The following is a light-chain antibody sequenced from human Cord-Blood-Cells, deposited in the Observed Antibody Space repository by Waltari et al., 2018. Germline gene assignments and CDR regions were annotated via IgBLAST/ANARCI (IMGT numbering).Light chain of an antibody. Sequence: AIRMTQSSSPLSASPGARVTITCRASQGISSYLAWYQQKPGKAPKLLIYAPSTLQSGVPSRFSGSGSGTDFTLTISCLQSEDFATYYCQQYYSYPWTFGQGTKVEIK. V-gene: IGKV1-8*01. J-gene: IGKJ1*01. CDR3: QQYYSYPWT. CDR2: APS. CDR1: QGISSY.